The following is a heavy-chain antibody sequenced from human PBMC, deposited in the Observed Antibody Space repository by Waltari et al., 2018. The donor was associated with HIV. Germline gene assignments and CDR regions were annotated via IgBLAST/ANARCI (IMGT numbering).Heavy chain of an antibody. CDR1: GYTFTSYA. J-gene: IGHJ4*02. V-gene: IGHV1-3*01. CDR3: ARAPIVATISRYYFDY. Sequence: QVQLVQSGAEVKKPGASVKVSCKASGYTFTSYAMHWVRQAPGQRLEWMGWINAGNGNTKYSQKFQGRVTITRDTSASTAYMELSSLRSEDTAVYYCARAPIVATISRYYFDYWGQGTLVTVSS. D-gene: IGHD5-12*01. CDR2: INAGNGNT.